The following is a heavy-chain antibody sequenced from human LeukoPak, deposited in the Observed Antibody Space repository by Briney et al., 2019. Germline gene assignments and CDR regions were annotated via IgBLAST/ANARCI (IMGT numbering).Heavy chain of an antibody. D-gene: IGHD6-13*01. CDR1: GFTFSDYY. V-gene: IGHV3-49*05. J-gene: IGHJ3*02. Sequence: KPGGSLRLSCAASGFTFSDYYMSWIRQAPGKGLEWVGFIRSKAYGGTTEYAASVKGRFTISRDDSKSIAYLQMNSLKTEDTAVYYCTRGGYSSSVDPYDAFDIWGQGTMVTVSS. CDR2: IRSKAYGGTT. CDR3: TRGGYSSSVDPYDAFDI.